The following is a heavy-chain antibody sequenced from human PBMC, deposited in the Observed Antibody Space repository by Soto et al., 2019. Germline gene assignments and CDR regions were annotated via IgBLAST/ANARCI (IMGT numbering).Heavy chain of an antibody. CDR2: IIPIFGTA. J-gene: IGHJ5*02. D-gene: IGHD2-15*01. Sequence: QVQLVQSGAEVKKPGSSVKVSCKASGGTFSSYAISWVRQAPGQGLEWMGGIIPIFGTANYAQKFQGRVTITADESTSTAYMELSSLRSEDTAEYYCASVTLGYCSGGSCYGWFDPWGQGTLVTVSS. CDR1: GGTFSSYA. V-gene: IGHV1-69*12. CDR3: ASVTLGYCSGGSCYGWFDP.